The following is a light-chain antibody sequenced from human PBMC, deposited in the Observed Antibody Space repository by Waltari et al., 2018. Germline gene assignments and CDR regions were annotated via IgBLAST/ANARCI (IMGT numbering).Light chain of an antibody. CDR2: YYS. J-gene: IGLJ2*01. CDR1: NIESKN. Sequence: SYVLTQPPSVSVAPGTTAIITCGGKNIESKNVPWYKKKPGQAPELAINYYSDRSSGIPERAFASSSENTATLTISRVEAVDEADFYCQVWDTDSYVVLFGGGTKLIVL. V-gene: IGLV3-21*04. CDR3: QVWDTDSYVVL.